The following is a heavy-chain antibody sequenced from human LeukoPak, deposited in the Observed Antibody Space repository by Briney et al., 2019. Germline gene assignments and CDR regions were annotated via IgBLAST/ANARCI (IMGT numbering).Heavy chain of an antibody. CDR2: VKGKTDGGTT. V-gene: IGHV3-15*01. CDR1: GFSFSGAW. Sequence: GGSLRLSCAASGFSFSGAWMSWVRQAPGKGLEWVGRVKGKTDGGTTDYAAPVRGRFTISRDDSKNTLYLQMNSLKTEDTAVYHCSTANKGYFSWGQGTLVTVSS. D-gene: IGHD1-26*01. J-gene: IGHJ5*02. CDR3: STANKGYFS.